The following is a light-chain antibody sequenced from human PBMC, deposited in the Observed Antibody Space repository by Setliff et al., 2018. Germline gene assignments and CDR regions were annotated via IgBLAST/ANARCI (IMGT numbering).Light chain of an antibody. V-gene: IGLV2-14*03. CDR2: DVS. CDR1: SSDVGGYNY. Sequence: QSVLTQPASVSGSPGQSITISCTGTSSDVGGYNYVSWYQQHPGKAPKLMIYDVSNRPSGVSNRFSGSKSANTASLTISGLQAEDEADYYCSSYAGSSTLYVFGTGTRSPS. J-gene: IGLJ1*01. CDR3: SSYAGSSTLYV.